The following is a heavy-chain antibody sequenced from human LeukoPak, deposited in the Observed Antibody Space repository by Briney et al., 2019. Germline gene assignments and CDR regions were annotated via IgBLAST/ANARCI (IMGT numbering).Heavy chain of an antibody. CDR3: ARTTEGGYSYGYFYYYYMDV. Sequence: SETLSLTCTVSGGSISSYYWSWIRQPPGKGLEWIGYIYYSGSTNYKSSLKSRVTISVDTSKNQFSLKLSSVTAADTAVYYCARTTEGGYSYGYFYYYYMDVWGKGTTVTISS. J-gene: IGHJ6*03. CDR2: IYYSGST. V-gene: IGHV4-59*01. D-gene: IGHD5-18*01. CDR1: GGSISSYY.